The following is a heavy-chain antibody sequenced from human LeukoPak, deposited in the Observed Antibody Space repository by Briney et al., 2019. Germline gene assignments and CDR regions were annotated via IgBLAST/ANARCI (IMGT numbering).Heavy chain of an antibody. CDR3: AKGGIAAADFFDY. CDR2: LWYDGSNK. D-gene: IGHD6-13*01. V-gene: IGHV3-33*08. J-gene: IGHJ4*02. CDR1: GFTFSSYA. Sequence: QPGGPLDLSCAASGFTFSSYAMSWVRQAPGKGLEWVAVLWYDGSNKYYADSVRGRFTISRDNSKNTLYLQMKSLRAEDTAVYYCAKGGIAAADFFDYWGQGTLVSVSS.